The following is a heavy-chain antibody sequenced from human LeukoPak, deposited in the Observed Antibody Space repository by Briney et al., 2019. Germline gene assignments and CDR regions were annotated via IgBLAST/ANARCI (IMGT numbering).Heavy chain of an antibody. CDR3: ARDPGSGYEEHFDY. J-gene: IGHJ4*02. Sequence: GGSLRLSCAASGFTFSTYGMSWVRQAPGKGLEWVSYIGSYGSTKYYADSVKGRFTISRDNAKNSLYLQMNSLRAEDTAVYYCARDPGSGYEEHFDYWGQGTLVTVSS. V-gene: IGHV3-48*04. D-gene: IGHD5-12*01. CDR2: IGSYGSTK. CDR1: GFTFSTYG.